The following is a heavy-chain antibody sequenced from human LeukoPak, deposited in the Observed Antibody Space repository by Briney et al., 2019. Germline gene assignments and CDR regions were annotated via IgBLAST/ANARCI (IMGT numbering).Heavy chain of an antibody. J-gene: IGHJ1*01. V-gene: IGHV1-18*01. Sequence: ASVKVSCKASGYTFTSYGISWVRQAPGQGLEWMGWISAYNGNTNYAQKLQGRVTMTTDTSTSTAYMELRSLRSNDTAVYYCARDASGLVAAPKYFQHWGQGTLVTVSS. CDR1: GYTFTSYG. D-gene: IGHD5-12*01. CDR2: ISAYNGNT. CDR3: ARDASGLVAAPKYFQH.